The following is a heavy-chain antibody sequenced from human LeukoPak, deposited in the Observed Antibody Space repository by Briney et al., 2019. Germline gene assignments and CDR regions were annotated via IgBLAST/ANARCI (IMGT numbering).Heavy chain of an antibody. CDR1: GYTFTDYY. CDR2: INPNSGDT. D-gene: IGHD1-1*01. Sequence: ASVKVSCKASGYTFTDYYMHWVRQTPGQGLEWMGWINPNSGDTNYAQKFRGRVTMTRDTSISTAYMELSRLGSDDTAVYYCARAEVRYWNQGGKNWFDPWGQGTLVTVSS. V-gene: IGHV1-2*02. J-gene: IGHJ5*02. CDR3: ARAEVRYWNQGGKNWFDP.